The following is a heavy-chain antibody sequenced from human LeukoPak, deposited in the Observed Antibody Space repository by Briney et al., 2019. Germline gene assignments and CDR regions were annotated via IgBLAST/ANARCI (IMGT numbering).Heavy chain of an antibody. D-gene: IGHD5-12*01. Sequence: ASVKVSCKASGYTFTGYYMHWVRQAPGQGLEWMGWINPNSGDTNYAQKFQGRVTMTRDTSISTAYMELSRLRSDDTAVYYCARALVAYDAFDIWGQGTMVTVSS. CDR1: GYTFTGYY. V-gene: IGHV1-2*02. CDR3: ARALVAYDAFDI. CDR2: INPNSGDT. J-gene: IGHJ3*02.